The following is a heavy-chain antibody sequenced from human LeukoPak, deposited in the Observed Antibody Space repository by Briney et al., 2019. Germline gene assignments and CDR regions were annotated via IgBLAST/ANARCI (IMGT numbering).Heavy chain of an antibody. V-gene: IGHV3-30-3*01. CDR3: AREGYYGSGSPPSLYFDY. CDR2: TSSDLNVK. D-gene: IGHD3-10*01. J-gene: IGHJ4*02. CDR1: RFTFRNYV. Sequence: GGSLRLSCAASRFTFRNYVIHWVRQAPGKGPEWVAVTSSDLNVKLYADSVKGRFTISRDNSRSTLYLQMNSLRPEDTAIYYCAREGYYGSGSPPSLYFDYWGQGTLVTVSS.